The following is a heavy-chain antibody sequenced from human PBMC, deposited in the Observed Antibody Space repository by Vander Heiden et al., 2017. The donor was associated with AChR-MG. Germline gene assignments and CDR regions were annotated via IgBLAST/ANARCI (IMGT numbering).Heavy chain of an antibody. CDR3: AKDVSYYYDSSGYDN. Sequence: QVQLVESGGGVVQPGRSPRLSCPAPGFTFSGYGMHWVRQAPGKGLEWVAVISYDGSNKYYADSVKGRFTISRDNSKNTLYLQMNSLRAEDTAVYYCAKDVSYYYDSSGYDNWGQGTLVTVSS. CDR1: GFTFSGYG. V-gene: IGHV3-30*18. D-gene: IGHD3-22*01. CDR2: ISYDGSNK. J-gene: IGHJ4*02.